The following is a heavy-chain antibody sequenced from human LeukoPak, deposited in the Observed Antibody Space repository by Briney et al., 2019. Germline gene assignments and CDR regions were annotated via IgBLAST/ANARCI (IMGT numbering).Heavy chain of an antibody. CDR3: ARLAYYDSSFSI. CDR2: INPNSGGT. Sequence: ASVKVSCKASGYTFTGYYMHWVRQAPGQGLEWMGWINPNSGGTNYAQKFQGRVTMTRDTSISTAYMELSRLRSDDTAVYYCARLAYYDSSFSIWGQGTMATVSS. J-gene: IGHJ3*02. V-gene: IGHV1-2*02. D-gene: IGHD3-22*01. CDR1: GYTFTGYY.